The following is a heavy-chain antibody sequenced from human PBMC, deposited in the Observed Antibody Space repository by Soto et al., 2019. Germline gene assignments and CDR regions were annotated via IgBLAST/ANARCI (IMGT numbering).Heavy chain of an antibody. V-gene: IGHV4-61*01. CDR3: ARVSVAGLFDY. CDR1: GGSVSSGSYY. CDR2: IYYSGST. J-gene: IGHJ4*02. D-gene: IGHD6-19*01. Sequence: SETLSLTCTVSGGSVSSGSYYWSWIRQPPGKGLEWIGYIYYSGSTNYNPSLKSRVTISVDTSKNQFSLKLSSVTAADTAVYYCARVSVAGLFDYWGQGTLVTVS.